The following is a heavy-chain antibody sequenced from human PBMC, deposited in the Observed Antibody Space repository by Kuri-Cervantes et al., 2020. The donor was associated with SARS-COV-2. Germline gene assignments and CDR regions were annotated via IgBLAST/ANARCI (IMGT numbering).Heavy chain of an antibody. D-gene: IGHD3-22*01. J-gene: IGHJ6*02. CDR1: GFTFSSYA. Sequence: GSLRLSCAASGFTFSSYAMSWVRQAPGKGLEWVSAISGSGGSTYYADSVKGRFTISRDNSKNTLYLQMNSLRAEDTAVYYCARGSGYYDSSGYFSYYGMDVWGQGTTVTVSS. CDR2: ISGSGGST. V-gene: IGHV3-23*01. CDR3: ARGSGYYDSSGYFSYYGMDV.